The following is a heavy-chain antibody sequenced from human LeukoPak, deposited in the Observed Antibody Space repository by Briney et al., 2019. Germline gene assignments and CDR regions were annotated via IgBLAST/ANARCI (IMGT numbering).Heavy chain of an antibody. CDR1: GGSISSYY. V-gene: IGHV4-4*07. J-gene: IGHJ4*02. Sequence: PSETLSLTCTVSGGSISSYYWSWIRQPAGKGLEWIGRIYTSGTTHYNPSLKSRVTMSVDTSKNQFSLKLSSVTAADTAVYYCAGGVTIVRGTSKHFDYWGQGTLVTVSS. CDR2: IYTSGTT. D-gene: IGHD3-10*01. CDR3: AGGVTIVRGTSKHFDY.